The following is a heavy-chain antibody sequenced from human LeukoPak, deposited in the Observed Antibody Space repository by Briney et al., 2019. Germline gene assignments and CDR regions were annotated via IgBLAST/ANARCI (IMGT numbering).Heavy chain of an antibody. V-gene: IGHV3-48*03. CDR3: ARDVLVGTSGWYY. J-gene: IGHJ4*02. CDR2: LSSSGSAF. Sequence: GGSLRLSCEDSGFTFRSYEMNWVRQAPGKGLEWIAYLSSSGSAFSYAGSVKGRFTIARDNAENSLYLQMNSLRAEDTAVYYCARDVLVGTSGWYYWGQGTLVTVSS. CDR1: GFTFRSYE. D-gene: IGHD6-19*01.